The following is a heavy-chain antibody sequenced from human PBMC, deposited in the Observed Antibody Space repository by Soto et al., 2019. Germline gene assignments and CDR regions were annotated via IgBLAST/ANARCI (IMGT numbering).Heavy chain of an antibody. Sequence: QVQLVQSGAEVKKPGASVKVSCKASGYTFTRSGISWVRQAPGQGLEWMGWISTYNGDTNYAQTFQGRVTMTTHTSTSTAYMELRSLRSDDTAVYYCAREGVAPYYYYGMDVWGQGTPVTVSS. D-gene: IGHD5-12*01. CDR1: GYTFTRSG. V-gene: IGHV1-18*01. CDR2: ISTYNGDT. J-gene: IGHJ6*02. CDR3: AREGVAPYYYYGMDV.